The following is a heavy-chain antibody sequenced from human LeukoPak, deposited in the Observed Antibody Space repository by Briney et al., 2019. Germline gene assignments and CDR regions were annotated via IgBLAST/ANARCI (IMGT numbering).Heavy chain of an antibody. J-gene: IGHJ3*02. CDR2: ITGGSYTI. D-gene: IGHD5-18*01. V-gene: IGHV3-48*01. Sequence: PGGSLRLSCAASEFTFSSYGMHWVRQAPGKGLEWISYITGGSYTIYYAHSVRGRFTISRDNAKKSLYLQMNSLRVEDTAVYYCARDGDKYSYGYGDAFDIWGQGTMVTVSS. CDR1: EFTFSSYG. CDR3: ARDGDKYSYGYGDAFDI.